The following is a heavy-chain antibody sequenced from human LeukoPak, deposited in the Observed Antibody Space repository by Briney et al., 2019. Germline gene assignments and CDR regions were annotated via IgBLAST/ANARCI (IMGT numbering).Heavy chain of an antibody. D-gene: IGHD2-8*02. CDR3: ARVRGLGGVCYNCYYYYYMDV. CDR2: TYFRSGWYN. Sequence: SQTLSLTRAISGDSISSNSAAWNWIRQSPSRGLEWLGRTYFRSGWYNDYAVSVKSRITIDPATTKNQCSLQLTSVTAADTAVYYCARVRGLGGVCYNCYYYYYMDVWGKGTPVTVSS. J-gene: IGHJ6*03. V-gene: IGHV6-1*01. CDR1: GDSISSNSAA.